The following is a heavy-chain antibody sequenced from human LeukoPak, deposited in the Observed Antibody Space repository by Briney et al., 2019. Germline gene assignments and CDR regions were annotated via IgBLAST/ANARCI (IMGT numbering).Heavy chain of an antibody. CDR1: GYSISSDNY. V-gene: IGHV4-38-2*01. J-gene: IGHJ4*02. CDR2: IYHSGST. CDR3: ARAPRDSSSSNYMRRFDY. D-gene: IGHD3-22*01. Sequence: PSETLSLTCDVSGYSISSDNYWVWIRQPPGQGLEWTGGIYHSGSTYYNPSLKSRVTMSVDTSKNQFSLKLSSVTAADTAVYYCARAPRDSSSSNYMRRFDYWGQGTLVTVSS.